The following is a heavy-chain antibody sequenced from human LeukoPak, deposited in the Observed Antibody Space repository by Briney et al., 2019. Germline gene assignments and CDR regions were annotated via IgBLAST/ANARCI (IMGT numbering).Heavy chain of an antibody. D-gene: IGHD6-19*01. Sequence: GGSLRLSCAASGFTFSSYNMNWVRHSPGKGLEWVASIDTTSEYIFYTDSLKGRFTISRDNAKSSLQMNNLRAEDTAVYYCARADRDSDWYIDDCWGQGTLVTVSS. CDR2: IDTTSEYI. CDR1: GFTFSSYN. J-gene: IGHJ4*02. V-gene: IGHV3-21*06. CDR3: ARADRDSDWYIDDC.